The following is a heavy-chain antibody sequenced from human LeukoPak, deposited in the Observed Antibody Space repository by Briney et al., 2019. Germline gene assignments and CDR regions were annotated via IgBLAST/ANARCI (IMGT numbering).Heavy chain of an antibody. CDR3: VKPTVRYSSLDAFDI. CDR2: ISYDGSNK. V-gene: IGHV3-30*18. CDR1: GFTFSSYG. J-gene: IGHJ3*02. D-gene: IGHD6-13*01. Sequence: GGSLRLSCAASGFTFSSYGMHWVRQAPGKGLEWVAVISYDGSNKYYADTVKGRFTISRDNSKNTLYLQMNSLRAEDTAVYYCVKPTVRYSSLDAFDIWGQGTMVTVSS.